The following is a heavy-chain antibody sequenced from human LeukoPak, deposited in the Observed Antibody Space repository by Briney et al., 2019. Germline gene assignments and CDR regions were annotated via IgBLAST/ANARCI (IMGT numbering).Heavy chain of an antibody. J-gene: IGHJ4*02. D-gene: IGHD6-19*01. CDR2: IAYDGSSK. CDR1: EFTFRTYA. Sequence: PGESLRLSCEASEFTFRTYAMHWVRQAPGKGLEWVALIAYDGSSKYYADSVRGRFSISRDNSKNTLYLQMNSLRAEDTAVYYCAKDRIAVAAYFDYWGQGTLVTVSS. CDR3: AKDRIAVAAYFDY. V-gene: IGHV3-30*04.